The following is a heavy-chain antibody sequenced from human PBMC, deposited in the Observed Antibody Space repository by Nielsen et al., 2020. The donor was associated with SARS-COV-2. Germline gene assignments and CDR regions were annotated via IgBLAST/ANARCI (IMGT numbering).Heavy chain of an antibody. D-gene: IGHD1-14*01. J-gene: IGHJ6*02. CDR2: ISISSSSF. CDR1: EFTFSSYS. CDR3: ARAYHNYYYAMDV. Sequence: GESLKISCAASEFTFSSYSMNWVRQAPGKGLEWVSSISISSSSFYYTDSVRGRFTISRDNAKSSLYLQLTSLRAEDTAAYYCARAYHNYYYAMDVWGHGTTVTVSS. V-gene: IGHV3-21*01.